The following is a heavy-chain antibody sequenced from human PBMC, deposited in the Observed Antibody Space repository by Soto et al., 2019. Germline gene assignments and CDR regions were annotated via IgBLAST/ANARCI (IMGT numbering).Heavy chain of an antibody. V-gene: IGHV3-23*01. D-gene: IGHD4-4*01. CDR2: ISGSGSTT. Sequence: EVQLLKSGGGLVQPGGSLRLSCAASGLTFSGYGMSWVRQAPGTGLEWVSAISGSGSTTYYADSVKGRFTISRDDSKNILFLQMNSLRAEDTAVYYCVTRSRGLQSSPPRLDSWGQGTLVTVSS. CDR1: GLTFSGYG. J-gene: IGHJ4*02. CDR3: VTRSRGLQSSPPRLDS.